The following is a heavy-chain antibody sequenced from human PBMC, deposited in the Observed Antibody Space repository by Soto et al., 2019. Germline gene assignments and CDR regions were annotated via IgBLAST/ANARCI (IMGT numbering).Heavy chain of an antibody. V-gene: IGHV4-4*07. CDR3: ERAFASSSCYYCEGIGV. Sequence: ETRALTCPVSCGSNSGYCWRWIRQPAWKGREWIARIYTSGITSYNPCLKSRVRMSVDTSKNQFSLKLSAVTAADTAVDYCERAFASSSCYYCEGIGVWGQVTEVTDS. J-gene: IGHJ6*01. CDR1: CGSNSGYC. CDR2: IYTSGIT. D-gene: IGHD6-13*01.